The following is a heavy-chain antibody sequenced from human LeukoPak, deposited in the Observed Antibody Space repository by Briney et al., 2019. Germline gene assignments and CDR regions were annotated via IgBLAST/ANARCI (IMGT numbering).Heavy chain of an antibody. CDR1: GFTFSSYG. V-gene: IGHV3-30*18. Sequence: PGRSLRLSCAASGFTFSSYGMHWVRQAPGKGLEWVAVISYDGSNKYYADSVKGRFTISRDNSKNTLYLQMNSLRAEDTAVYYCAKDLRRRYYFGSGSRGGTFDIWGQGTVVTVSS. CDR2: ISYDGSNK. J-gene: IGHJ3*02. D-gene: IGHD3-10*01. CDR3: AKDLRRRYYFGSGSRGGTFDI.